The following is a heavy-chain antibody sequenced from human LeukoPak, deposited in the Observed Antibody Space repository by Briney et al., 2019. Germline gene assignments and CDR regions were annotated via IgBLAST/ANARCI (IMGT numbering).Heavy chain of an antibody. CDR2: ISGGGGST. D-gene: IGHD3-3*01. Sequence: GGSLRLSCAAPGFTFSSYAMCWVRQAPGKGLEWVSPISGGGGSTYYADSVKGRFTISRDNSKNTLCLQMNSLRAEDTAVYYCAKRGYDFWSGYYIDYWGQGTLVTVSS. CDR1: GFTFSSYA. CDR3: AKRGYDFWSGYYIDY. V-gene: IGHV3-23*01. J-gene: IGHJ4*02.